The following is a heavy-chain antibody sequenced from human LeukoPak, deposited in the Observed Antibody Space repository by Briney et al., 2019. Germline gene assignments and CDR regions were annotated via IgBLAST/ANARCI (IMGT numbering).Heavy chain of an antibody. CDR1: GYTFTSYA. CDR2: INAGNGNT. Sequence: ASVKVSCKASGYTFTSYAMHWVRQAPGQGLEWMGWINAGNGNTKYSQKFQGRVTITRDTSASTAYMELSSLRPEDTAVYYCARDFLWFGDLYFDYWGQGTLVTVSS. D-gene: IGHD3-10*01. J-gene: IGHJ4*02. CDR3: ARDFLWFGDLYFDY. V-gene: IGHV1-3*01.